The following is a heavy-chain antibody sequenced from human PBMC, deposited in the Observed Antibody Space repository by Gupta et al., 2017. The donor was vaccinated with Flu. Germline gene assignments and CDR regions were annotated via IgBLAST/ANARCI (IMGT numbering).Heavy chain of an antibody. Sequence: EVHLVDSGGGLVQPGGSLRLSCAASGFSFSDEWMNWGRQAPGKGREWVAKINQDGTTKKEGDSLKGRFNVSRDNHTNALYLHMDSLRAEDTAFYFGATKRGWAQLDSWGQGTLVTVSS. V-gene: IGHV3-7*01. CDR2: INQDGTTK. J-gene: IGHJ5*01. CDR1: GFSFSDEW. D-gene: IGHD5-24*01. CDR3: ATKRGWAQLDS.